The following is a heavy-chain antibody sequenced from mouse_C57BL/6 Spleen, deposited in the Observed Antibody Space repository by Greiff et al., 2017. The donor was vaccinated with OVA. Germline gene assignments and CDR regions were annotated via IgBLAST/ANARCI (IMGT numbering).Heavy chain of an antibody. CDR2: IYPGDGDT. V-gene: IGHV1-82*01. CDR1: GYAFSSSW. J-gene: IGHJ2*01. Sequence: QVQLQQSGPELVKPGASVKISCKASGYAFSSSWMNWVKQRPGKGLEWIGRIYPGDGDTNYNGKFKGKATRTADKSSSTAYMQLSSLTSEDSAVYFCARHEEYFDYWGQGTTLTVSS. CDR3: ARHEEYFDY.